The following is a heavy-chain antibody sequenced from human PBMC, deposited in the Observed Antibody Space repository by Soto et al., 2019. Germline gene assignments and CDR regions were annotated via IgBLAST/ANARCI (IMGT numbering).Heavy chain of an antibody. CDR2: ISYDGSKK. D-gene: IGHD3-3*01. J-gene: IGHJ5*02. Sequence: QVQLVESGGGVDQPGRSLRLSCAASGFTFSSYGMHWVRQAPGKGLEWVAVISYDGSKKYYADSVKGRFTISRDNSKNTLYLQMDSLRDEDTAVYYCARGYTSGYPSNWFDPWGQGTLVTVSS. CDR3: ARGYTSGYPSNWFDP. CDR1: GFTFSSYG. V-gene: IGHV3-30*03.